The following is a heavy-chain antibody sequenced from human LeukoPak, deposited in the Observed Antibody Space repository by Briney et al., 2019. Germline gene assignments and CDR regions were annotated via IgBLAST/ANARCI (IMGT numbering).Heavy chain of an antibody. V-gene: IGHV3-21*01. CDR3: ARDPRQYYFDY. D-gene: IGHD1-1*01. J-gene: IGHJ4*02. Sequence: GGSXXXXXXXXXXTXXXYXMXWVRQAPGKGLEWVSSISSSSSYIYYADSVKGRFTISRDNAKNSLYLQMNSLRAEDTAVYYCARDPRQYYFDYWGQGTLVTVSS. CDR2: ISSSSSYI. CDR1: XXTXXXYX.